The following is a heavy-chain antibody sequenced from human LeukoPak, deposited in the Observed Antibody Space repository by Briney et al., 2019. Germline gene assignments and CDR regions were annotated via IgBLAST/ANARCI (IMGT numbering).Heavy chain of an antibody. CDR3: ARDITIFGVDAFDI. CDR1: GGSTSSGDYY. Sequence: SETLSLTCTVSGGSTSSGDYYWSWIRQPPGKGLEWIGYIYYSGSTYYNPSLKSRVTISVDTSKNQFSLKLSSVTAADTAVYYCARDITIFGVDAFDIWGQGTMVTVSS. D-gene: IGHD3-3*01. J-gene: IGHJ3*02. V-gene: IGHV4-30-4*08. CDR2: IYYSGST.